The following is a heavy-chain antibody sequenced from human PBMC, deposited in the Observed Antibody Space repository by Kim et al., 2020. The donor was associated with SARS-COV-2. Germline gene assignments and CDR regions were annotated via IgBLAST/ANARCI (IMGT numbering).Heavy chain of an antibody. D-gene: IGHD6-19*01. V-gene: IGHV1-3*01. CDR3: AREAVAGSFDH. Sequence: KTRSSQKFQARVSITSDTSATTAYLELSGLRSEDTAVYYCAREAVAGSFDHWGQGTLVTVSS. CDR2: KT. J-gene: IGHJ4*02.